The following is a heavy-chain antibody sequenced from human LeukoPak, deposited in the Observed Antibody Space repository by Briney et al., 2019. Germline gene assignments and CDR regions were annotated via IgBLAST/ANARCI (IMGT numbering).Heavy chain of an antibody. J-gene: IGHJ6*03. CDR2: MNPNSGRT. V-gene: IGHV1-8*01. Sequence: ASVKVSCKASGYTLTSYDINWVRQATGQGLEWMGWMNPNSGRTGYAQNFQGRITITRNTSISTAYMELSSLRSEDTAVYYCAREGRFLEWSRIGDYYYYYMDVWGKGTTVTVSS. D-gene: IGHD3-3*01. CDR1: GYTLTSYD. CDR3: AREGRFLEWSRIGDYYYYYMDV.